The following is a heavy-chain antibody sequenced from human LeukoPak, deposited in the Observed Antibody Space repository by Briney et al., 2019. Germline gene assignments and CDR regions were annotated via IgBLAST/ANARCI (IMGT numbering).Heavy chain of an antibody. Sequence: LEWVALISFDESNKQYADSVKGRFTISRDNSKNTLYLQINSLRVEDTAVYYCARDHPPEDVWGQGTTVTVSS. J-gene: IGHJ6*02. V-gene: IGHV3-30-3*01. CDR2: ISFDESNK. CDR3: ARDHPPEDV.